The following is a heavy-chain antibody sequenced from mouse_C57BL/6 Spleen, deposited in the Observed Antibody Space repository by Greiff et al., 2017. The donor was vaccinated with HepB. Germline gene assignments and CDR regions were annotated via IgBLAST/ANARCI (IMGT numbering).Heavy chain of an antibody. CDR1: GYTFTSYW. CDR3: ARTPYYGSSKPHYVDY. CDR2: IDPSDSYT. D-gene: IGHD1-1*01. V-gene: IGHV1-50*01. Sequence: QVQLQPSGAELVKPGASVKLSCKASGYTFTSYWMQWVKQRPGQGLEWIGEIDPSDSYTNYNQKFKGKATLTVDTSSSTAYMQLSSLTSEDSAVYYCARTPYYGSSKPHYVDYWGQGTTLTVSS. J-gene: IGHJ2*01.